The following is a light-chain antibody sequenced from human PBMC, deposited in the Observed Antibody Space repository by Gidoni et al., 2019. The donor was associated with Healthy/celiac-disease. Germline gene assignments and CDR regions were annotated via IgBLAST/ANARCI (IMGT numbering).Light chain of an antibody. CDR3: QQSYSTLWT. J-gene: IGKJ1*01. CDR2: ASS. V-gene: IGKV1-39*01. Sequence: DIQMTQSPSSLSASVGARVTLTCRASQSISRYLTWYQQKPGKAPKRLIYASSSLQSGVPSRCSGSGSGTEFTLTNSSLQPEDFATYYCQQSYSTLWTFGQGTKVEIK. CDR1: QSISRY.